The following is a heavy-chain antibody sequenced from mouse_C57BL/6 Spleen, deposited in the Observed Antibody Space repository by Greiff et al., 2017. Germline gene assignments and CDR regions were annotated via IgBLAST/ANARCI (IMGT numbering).Heavy chain of an antibody. D-gene: IGHD3-2*02. CDR3: ARSGSDY. V-gene: IGHV1-53*01. CDR1: GYTFTGYW. J-gene: IGHJ3*01. CDR2: INPHNGGT. Sequence: VQLQQPGTELVKPGASVKLSCKASGYTFTGYWMHWVKQRPVQGLEWIGNINPHNGGTNYNEKFKGKATLTADKSSSTAYMQLSSLTSEDSAVYYCARSGSDYWGQGTLLTVSA.